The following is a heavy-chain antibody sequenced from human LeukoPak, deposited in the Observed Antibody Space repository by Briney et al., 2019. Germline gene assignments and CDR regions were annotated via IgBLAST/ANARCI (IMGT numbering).Heavy chain of an antibody. V-gene: IGHV3-21*04. J-gene: IGHJ2*01. CDR3: ARAYSSTWSSRYFDL. CDR2: ISSSSSYI. CDR1: GFTFSSYS. D-gene: IGHD6-13*01. Sequence: PGGSLRLSCAASGFTFSSYSMNWVRQAPGKGLEWVSSISSSSSYIYYADSVKGRFTISRDNAKSSLYLQMNSLGAEDTAVYYCARAYSSTWSSRYFDLWGRGTLVTVSS.